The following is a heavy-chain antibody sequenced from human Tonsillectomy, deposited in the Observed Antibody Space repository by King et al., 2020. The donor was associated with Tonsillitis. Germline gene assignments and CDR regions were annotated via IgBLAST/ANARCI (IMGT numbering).Heavy chain of an antibody. J-gene: IGHJ4*02. CDR2: IYYSGST. Sequence: QLQESGPGLVKPSQTLSLTCTVSGGSISRGDYYWSWIRPSPGQGLEWIGYIYYSGSTYYNPSLKSRVTISVDTSKNQFSLELSSVTAADTAVYYCASAMTSVTTGSLDYWGQGPLVTVSS. V-gene: IGHV4-30-4*01. D-gene: IGHD4-17*01. CDR1: GGSISRGDYY. CDR3: ASAMTSVTTGSLDY.